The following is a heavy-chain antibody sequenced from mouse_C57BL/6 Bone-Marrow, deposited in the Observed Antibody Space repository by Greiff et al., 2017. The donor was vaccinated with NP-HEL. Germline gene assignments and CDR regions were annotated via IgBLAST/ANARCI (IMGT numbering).Heavy chain of an antibody. CDR1: GFNIKDDY. Sequence: VQLQQSGAELVRPGASVKLSCTASGFNIKDDYMHWVKQRPEQGLEWIGWIDPENGDTEYASKFQGKATITADTSSNTAYLQLSSLTSEDTAVYYCTILYSWDYWGQGTTLTVSS. CDR2: IDPENGDT. D-gene: IGHD2-12*01. CDR3: TILYSWDY. V-gene: IGHV14-4*01. J-gene: IGHJ2*01.